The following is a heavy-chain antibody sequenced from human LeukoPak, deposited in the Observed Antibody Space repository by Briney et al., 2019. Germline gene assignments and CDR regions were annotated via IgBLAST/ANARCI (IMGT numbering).Heavy chain of an antibody. D-gene: IGHD3-3*01. CDR3: ARVSLPFGVVIAYYFDY. J-gene: IGHJ4*02. Sequence: SETLSLTCAVYGGSFSGYYWSWIRQPPGKGLEWIGEINHSGSTNYNPSLKSRVTISADTSKNQFSLKLSSVTAADTAVYYCARVSLPFGVVIAYYFDYWGQGTLVTVSS. CDR1: GGSFSGYY. CDR2: INHSGST. V-gene: IGHV4-34*01.